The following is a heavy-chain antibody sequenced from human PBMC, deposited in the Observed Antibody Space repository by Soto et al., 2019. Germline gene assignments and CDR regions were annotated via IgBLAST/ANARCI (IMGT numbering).Heavy chain of an antibody. CDR1: GFTFSSYG. J-gene: IGHJ4*02. Sequence: GGSLRLSCAASGFTFSSYGMHWVRQAPGKGLEWVAVISYDGNNKYYGDSVKGRFSISKDNSKNTLYLQMDSLRAEDTALYYCAKAYAVPAATASFDYWGQGT. CDR3: AKAYAVPAATASFDY. CDR2: ISYDGNNK. D-gene: IGHD2-2*01. V-gene: IGHV3-30*18.